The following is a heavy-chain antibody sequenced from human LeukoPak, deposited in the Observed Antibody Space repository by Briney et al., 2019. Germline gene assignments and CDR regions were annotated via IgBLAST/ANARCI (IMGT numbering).Heavy chain of an antibody. J-gene: IGHJ4*02. Sequence: SETLSLTCTVSGGSISSYYWSWIRQPPGKGLEWIGYIYTSGSTNYNPSLKSRVTISVDTSKNQFSLKLSSVTAADTAVYYCATGYSSSWYYYWGQGTLVTVSS. CDR3: ATGYSSSWYYY. CDR1: GGSISSYY. CDR2: IYTSGST. D-gene: IGHD6-13*01. V-gene: IGHV4-4*09.